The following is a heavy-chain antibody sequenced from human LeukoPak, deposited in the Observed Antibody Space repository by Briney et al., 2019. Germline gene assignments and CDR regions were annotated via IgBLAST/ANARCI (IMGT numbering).Heavy chain of an antibody. J-gene: IGHJ4*02. D-gene: IGHD5-24*01. V-gene: IGHV4-61*02. CDR1: GGSISSDSHY. CDR2: MYSSGSP. CDR3: ARGGDGWGFDY. Sequence: SQTLSLTCTVFGGSISSDSHYWGWIRQPAGKGLEWIGRMYSSGSPDYNPSLKSRVIISVDTSKNQFSLRLSSVTAADTAVYYCARGGDGWGFDYWGQGTLVTVSS.